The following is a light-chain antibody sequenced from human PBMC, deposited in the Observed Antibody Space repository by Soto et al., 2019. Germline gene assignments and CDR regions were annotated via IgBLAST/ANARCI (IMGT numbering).Light chain of an antibody. J-gene: IGKJ2*01. CDR2: GAS. CDR1: RSVSASY. V-gene: IGKV3-20*01. Sequence: EIVLTQSPGTLSLSPGERATLSCRASRSVSASYLAWYQQKPGQAPRLLIYGASSRATGFPDRFSGSGSGTDFTLTISRLEPEDSAVYYCQQYYTSATVGQGTKMEI. CDR3: QQYYTSAT.